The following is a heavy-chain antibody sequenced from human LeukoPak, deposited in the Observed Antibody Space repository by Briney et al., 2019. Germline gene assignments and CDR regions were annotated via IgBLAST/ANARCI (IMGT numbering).Heavy chain of an antibody. J-gene: IGHJ4*02. D-gene: IGHD3-10*01. CDR1: GFTCSSYW. CDR3: ARDGEPFDF. Sequence: PGGSLRLSCAASGFTCSSYWMSWVRQAPGKGLEWVANIKQDGSEKYYVDSVKGRFTISRDNAKNSLYLQMNSLRAEDTAVYYCARDGEPFDFWGQGTLATVSS. V-gene: IGHV3-7*04. CDR2: IKQDGSEK.